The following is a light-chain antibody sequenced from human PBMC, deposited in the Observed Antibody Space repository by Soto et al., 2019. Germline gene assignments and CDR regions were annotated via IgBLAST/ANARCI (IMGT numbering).Light chain of an antibody. CDR1: QSVNSNY. CDR2: GVS. V-gene: IGKV3-20*01. J-gene: IGKJ3*01. CDR3: QQYGNSGVT. Sequence: EIVLTQSPGTLSLSPGERATLYCRASQSVNSNYLAWYQQKPGQAPRLLIYGVSSRATGIPDRFSGSGSGTDFTLTISRLEPEDFAVYYCQQYGNSGVTFGPGTKVDIK.